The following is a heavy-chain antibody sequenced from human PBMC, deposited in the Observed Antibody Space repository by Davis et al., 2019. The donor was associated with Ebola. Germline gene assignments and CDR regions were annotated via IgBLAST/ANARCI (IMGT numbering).Heavy chain of an antibody. CDR2: ISYSGNT. Sequence: PSETLSLTCTVSGGSISSHYWSWIRQPPGKGLEWIGYISYSGNTNYNPSLKSRVTVSVDTSKNQFSLRLTSVTAADTAVYFCARGPPYFCMGGRCYSYYFDSWGQGTLVTVSS. J-gene: IGHJ4*02. V-gene: IGHV4-59*11. CDR1: GGSISSHY. CDR3: ARGPPYFCMGGRCYSYYFDS. D-gene: IGHD2-15*01.